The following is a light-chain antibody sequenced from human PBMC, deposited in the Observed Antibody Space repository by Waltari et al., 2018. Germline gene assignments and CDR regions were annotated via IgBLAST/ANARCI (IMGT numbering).Light chain of an antibody. Sequence: EIVLTQSPDTLSLSPGARVPLSCRASQTITSSYLAWYQQKPGQAPRLLIYGASSRATGISDRFSGSGSGTDFTLTISRLEPEDVAVYYCQQYGASPHSFGPGSKVHV. V-gene: IGKV3-20*01. CDR2: GAS. CDR3: QQYGASPHS. J-gene: IGKJ3*01. CDR1: QTITSSY.